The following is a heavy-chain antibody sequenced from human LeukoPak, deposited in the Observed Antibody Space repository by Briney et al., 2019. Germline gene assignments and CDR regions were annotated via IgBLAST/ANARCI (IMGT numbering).Heavy chain of an antibody. J-gene: IGHJ4*02. CDR2: ISGSGGST. CDR3: AKAKGYYDSSGYLTLDY. CDR1: GFTFSSYA. Sequence: GGSLRLSCAASGFTFSSYAMSWVRQAPGKGLERVSAISGSGGSTYYADSVKGRFTISRDNSRNTLYLQMNSLRAEDTAVYYCAKAKGYYDSSGYLTLDYWGQGTLVTVSS. D-gene: IGHD3-22*01. V-gene: IGHV3-23*01.